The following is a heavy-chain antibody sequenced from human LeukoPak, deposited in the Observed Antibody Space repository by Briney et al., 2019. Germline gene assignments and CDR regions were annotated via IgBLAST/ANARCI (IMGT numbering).Heavy chain of an antibody. D-gene: IGHD6-25*01. Sequence: LSQTLSLTCAISGDSVSSRQSPSRGLEWLGRTYYRYSDFAVSVKGRITINPDTSKNQFSLQLNSVTPEDTAVYYCARGSGFMGVWGQGTTVTVSS. CDR3: ARGSGFMGV. CDR2: TYYRYS. CDR1: GDSVSS. J-gene: IGHJ6*02. V-gene: IGHV6-1*01.